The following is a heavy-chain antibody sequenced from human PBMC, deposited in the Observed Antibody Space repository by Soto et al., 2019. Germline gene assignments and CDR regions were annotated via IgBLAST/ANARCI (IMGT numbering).Heavy chain of an antibody. D-gene: IGHD6-19*01. J-gene: IGHJ5*02. Sequence: SETLSLTCTVSGGSISSYYWSWIRQPPGKGLEWIGYIYYSGSTNYNPSLKSRVTISVDTSKNQFSLKLSSVTAADTAVYYCARVFHMGGWTPFDPWGQGTQVTVS. V-gene: IGHV4-59*01. CDR2: IYYSGST. CDR3: ARVFHMGGWTPFDP. CDR1: GGSISSYY.